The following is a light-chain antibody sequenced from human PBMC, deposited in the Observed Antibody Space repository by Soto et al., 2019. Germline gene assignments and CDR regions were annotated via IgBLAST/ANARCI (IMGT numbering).Light chain of an antibody. J-gene: IGKJ5*01. Sequence: EFVLKKSAGTLSLKQGNRPTLSCRASQSVSSNLAWYQQKPGQAPRLLIYGASTRATGIPARFSGSGSGTEFTLTIICRQSEDFALYYCPQDTNRPVPFAEGTRLEIK. CDR1: QSVSSN. V-gene: IGKV3-15*01. CDR2: GAS. CDR3: PQDTNRPVP.